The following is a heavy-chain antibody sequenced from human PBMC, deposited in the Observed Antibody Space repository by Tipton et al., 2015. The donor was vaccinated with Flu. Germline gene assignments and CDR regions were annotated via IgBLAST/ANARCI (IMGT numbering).Heavy chain of an antibody. V-gene: IGHV4-59*02. CDR2: IYYSGIT. CDR1: GGSVSGFF. CDR3: ERNSVVVVGHHALDI. Sequence: TLSLTCTVSGGSVSGFFWSWIRQPPGKGLEWIGSIYYSGITNYNPSPKSRVTISLDMSKNQFSLSLSSVTAAETAIYYCERNSVVVVGHHALDIWGQGTMVTVTS. D-gene: IGHD2-15*01. J-gene: IGHJ3*02.